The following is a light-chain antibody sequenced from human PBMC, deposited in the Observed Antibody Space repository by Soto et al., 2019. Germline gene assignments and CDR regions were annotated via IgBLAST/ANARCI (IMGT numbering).Light chain of an antibody. CDR1: DNIAPW. V-gene: IGKV1-5*03. CDR2: KAA. CDR3: QHYNSFSRT. J-gene: IGKJ1*01. Sequence: DTQITQSPSTVSAPVRDTVAIPCRSSDNIAPWVAWYQQKPGKAPKFLIYKAANLADEVPSRFAGSGSGTDFTLTISRLQPDEFATYYCQHYNSFSRTSGQGTKVDI.